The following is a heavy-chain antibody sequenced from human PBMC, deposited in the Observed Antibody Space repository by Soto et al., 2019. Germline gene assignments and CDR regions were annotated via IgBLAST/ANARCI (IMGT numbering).Heavy chain of an antibody. CDR2: ISAYNGNT. CDR3: ATSLKSGYCSSTSCYDAFDI. J-gene: IGHJ3*02. Sequence: ASVKVSCTASGYTFTSYGISWVRQAPGQGLEWMGWISAYNGNTNYAQKLQGRVTMTTDTSTSTAYMELRSLRSDDTAVYYCATSLKSGYCSSTSCYDAFDIWGQGTMVTVSS. V-gene: IGHV1-18*01. CDR1: GYTFTSYG. D-gene: IGHD2-2*01.